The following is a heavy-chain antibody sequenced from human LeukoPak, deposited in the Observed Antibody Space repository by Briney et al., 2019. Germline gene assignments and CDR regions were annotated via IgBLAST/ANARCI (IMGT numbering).Heavy chain of an antibody. Sequence: SETLSLTCTVSGGSISSYYWSWIRQPPGKGLEWIGYIYYSGSTNYNPSLKSRVTISVDTSKNQFSLKLSSVTAADTAVYYCARERRYDFWSGYRPYYFDYWGQGTLVTVSS. D-gene: IGHD3-3*01. J-gene: IGHJ4*02. CDR3: ARERRYDFWSGYRPYYFDY. V-gene: IGHV4-59*12. CDR2: IYYSGST. CDR1: GGSISSYY.